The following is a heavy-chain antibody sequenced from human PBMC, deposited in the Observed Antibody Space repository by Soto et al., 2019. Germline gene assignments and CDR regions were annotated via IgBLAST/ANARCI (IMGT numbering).Heavy chain of an antibody. D-gene: IGHD3-10*02. CDR3: ASMIGDPVLSFDS. CDR1: GCSISSYY. V-gene: IGHV4-59*01. J-gene: IGHJ5*01. Sequence: QVQLQGSGPGLVKPSETLSLTCTVSGCSISSYYWSWVRQPPGKGLEWIGFIFYSGSTSYNPSLKSRVTISIDTSEYQFSLKLNSVTAADTAVYYCASMIGDPVLSFDSWGQGTLVAVSS. CDR2: IFYSGST.